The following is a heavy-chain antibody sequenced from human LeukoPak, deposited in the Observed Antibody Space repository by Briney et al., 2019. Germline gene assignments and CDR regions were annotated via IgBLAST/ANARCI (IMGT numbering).Heavy chain of an antibody. CDR1: GYTFTGYY. D-gene: IGHD1-26*01. CDR2: INPNSGGT. J-gene: IGHJ4*02. V-gene: IGHV1-2*02. Sequence: ASVNVSCKASGYTFTGYYMHWVRQAPGQGLEWMGWINPNSGGTNYAQKFQGRVTMTRDTSISTAYMELSRLRSDDTAVYYCARDAGVVGATLSYWGQGTLVTVSS. CDR3: ARDAGVVGATLSY.